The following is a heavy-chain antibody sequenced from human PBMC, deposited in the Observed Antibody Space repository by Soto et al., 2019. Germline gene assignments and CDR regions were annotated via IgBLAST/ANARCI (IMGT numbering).Heavy chain of an antibody. V-gene: IGHV4-59*01. D-gene: IGHD6-6*01. Sequence: SETLSLTCTVSGGSISSYYWSWIRQPPGKGLEWIGYIYYSGSTNYNPSLKSRVTISVDTSKNQFSLKLSSVTAADTAVYYCARKLVWFDYWGQGTLVTVS. CDR1: GGSISSYY. CDR3: ARKLVWFDY. J-gene: IGHJ4*02. CDR2: IYYSGST.